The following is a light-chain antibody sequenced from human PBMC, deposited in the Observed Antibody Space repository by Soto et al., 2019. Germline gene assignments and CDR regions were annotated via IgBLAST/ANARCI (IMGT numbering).Light chain of an antibody. CDR2: AAS. V-gene: IGKV1-39*01. CDR3: QQSYTTASIT. CDR1: QSISRK. J-gene: IGKJ5*01. Sequence: DIQMTQSPSSLSASVGDRVTITCRASQSISRKLNWYQHKPGKAPKLLIYAASSLQNGVPSRFSGGGSGTDFTLSISSLQPEDFGTYYCQQSYTTASITFGHGTRLE.